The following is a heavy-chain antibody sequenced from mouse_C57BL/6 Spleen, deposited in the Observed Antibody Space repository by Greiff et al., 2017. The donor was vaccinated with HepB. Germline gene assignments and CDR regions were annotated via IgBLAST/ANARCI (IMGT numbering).Heavy chain of an antibody. Sequence: EVKLQESEGGLVQPGSSMKLSCTASGFTFSDYYMAWVRQVPEKGLEWVANINYDGSSTYYLDSLKSRFIISRDNAKNILYLQMSSLKSEDTATYYCARDRELYWYFDVWGTGTTVTVSS. J-gene: IGHJ1*03. CDR1: GFTFSDYY. V-gene: IGHV5-16*01. D-gene: IGHD3-3*01. CDR3: ARDRELYWYFDV. CDR2: INYDGSST.